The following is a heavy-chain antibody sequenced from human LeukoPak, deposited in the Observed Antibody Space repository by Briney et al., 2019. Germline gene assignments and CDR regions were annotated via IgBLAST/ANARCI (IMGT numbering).Heavy chain of an antibody. Sequence: SETLSLTCAVSGYSISSGYYWGWIRQPPGKGLEWIGSIYHSGSTYYNPSLKSRVTISVDTSKNQFSLKLRSVTAADTAVYYCARGDNWGFYFDYWGQGTLVTVAS. CDR3: ARGDNWGFYFDY. J-gene: IGHJ4*02. D-gene: IGHD7-27*01. V-gene: IGHV4-38-2*01. CDR2: IYHSGST. CDR1: GYSISSGYY.